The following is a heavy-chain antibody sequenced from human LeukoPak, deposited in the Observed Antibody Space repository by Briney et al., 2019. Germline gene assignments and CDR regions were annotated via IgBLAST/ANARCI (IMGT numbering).Heavy chain of an antibody. J-gene: IGHJ5*02. Sequence: PGGSLRLSCAASGFTFSSYGMHWVRQAPGKGLEWVAFIRYDGSNKYYADSVKGRFTISRDNSKNTLYLQMNSLRAEDTAVYYCAKDLRGGSGSYSLHPWGQGTLVTVSS. CDR2: IRYDGSNK. CDR3: AKDLRGGSGSYSLHP. V-gene: IGHV3-30*02. D-gene: IGHD3-10*01. CDR1: GFTFSSYG.